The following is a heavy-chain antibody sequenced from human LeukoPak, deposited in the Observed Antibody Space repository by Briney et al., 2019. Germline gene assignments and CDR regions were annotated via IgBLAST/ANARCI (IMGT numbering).Heavy chain of an antibody. CDR2: INPSGGST. Sequence: ASVKVSCKASGYTFTSYYMHWVRQAPGQGLEWMGIINPSGGSTSYAQKFQGRVTMTRDTSTSTVYMELSRLRSDDTAVYYCARDTVRRQTGNPTLGYWGQGTLVTVSS. CDR1: GYTFTSYY. CDR3: ARDTVRRQTGNPTLGY. D-gene: IGHD3-16*01. V-gene: IGHV1-46*01. J-gene: IGHJ4*02.